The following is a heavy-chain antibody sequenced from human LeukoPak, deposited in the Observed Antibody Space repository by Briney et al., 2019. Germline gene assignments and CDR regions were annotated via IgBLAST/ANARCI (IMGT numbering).Heavy chain of an antibody. CDR3: AREDGSYDSSGFYIYYFDY. CDR1: GFRFSNHW. CDR2: IKKDGSEE. Sequence: PGGSLRLSCETSGFRFSNHWMSWVRQAPGKGLEWVANIKKDGSEEYYVESVKGRFTISRDNVKNSLYLQMNSLRAEDTARYYCAREDGSYDSSGFYIYYFDYWGQGTLVTVSS. D-gene: IGHD3-22*01. V-gene: IGHV3-7*01. J-gene: IGHJ4*02.